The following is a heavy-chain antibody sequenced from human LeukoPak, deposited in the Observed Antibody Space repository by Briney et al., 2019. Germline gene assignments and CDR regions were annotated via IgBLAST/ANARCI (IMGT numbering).Heavy chain of an antibody. J-gene: IGHJ6*02. CDR2: IYYSGST. Sequence: SETLSLTCTVSGGSISSYYWSWIRQPPGKGLEWIGYIYYSGSTNYNPSLKSRVTISVDTSKNQFSLKLSSVTAADTAVYYCARGFEARYCSGGSCYPHWGYYYGMDVWGQGTTVTVSS. D-gene: IGHD2-15*01. CDR1: GGSISSYY. CDR3: ARGFEARYCSGGSCYPHWGYYYGMDV. V-gene: IGHV4-59*01.